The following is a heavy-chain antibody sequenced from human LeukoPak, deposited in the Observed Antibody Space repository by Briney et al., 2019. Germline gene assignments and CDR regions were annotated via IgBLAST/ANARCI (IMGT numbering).Heavy chain of an antibody. CDR1: GYTFTSYD. CDR2: MNPNSGNT. D-gene: IGHD3-10*01. J-gene: IGHJ3*02. Sequence: ASVKVSCKASGYTFTSYDINWVRQATGQGLEWMGWMNPNSGNTGYAQKFQGRVTMTRNTSISTAYMELSSLRSEDTAVYYCARGRLWFGEFVGWDYAFDIWGQGTMVTVSS. V-gene: IGHV1-8*01. CDR3: ARGRLWFGEFVGWDYAFDI.